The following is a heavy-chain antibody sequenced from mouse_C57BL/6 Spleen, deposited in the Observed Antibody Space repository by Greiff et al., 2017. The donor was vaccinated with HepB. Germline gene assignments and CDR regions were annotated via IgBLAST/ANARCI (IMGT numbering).Heavy chain of an antibody. Sequence: QVHVKQPGAELVKPGASVKVSCKASGYTFTSYWMHWVKQRPGQGLEWIGRIHPSDSDTNYNQKFKGKATLTVDKSSSTAYMQLSSLTSEDSAVYYCAISPIYYDYDEAMDYWGQGTSVTVSS. D-gene: IGHD2-4*01. J-gene: IGHJ4*01. CDR3: AISPIYYDYDEAMDY. V-gene: IGHV1-74*01. CDR2: IHPSDSDT. CDR1: GYTFTSYW.